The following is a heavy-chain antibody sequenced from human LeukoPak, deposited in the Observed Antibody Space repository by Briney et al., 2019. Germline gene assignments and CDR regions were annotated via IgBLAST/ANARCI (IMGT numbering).Heavy chain of an antibody. D-gene: IGHD2-2*01. CDR2: ISAGGATT. CDR3: ARDDDGSSTLDY. V-gene: IGHV3-23*01. Sequence: GGSLRLSCAASGFSFSSYAMSWVRQAPGKGLEWVSGISAGGATTHYADSVKGRFTTSRDNAKNSLYLQMNSLRAEDTAVYYSARDDDGSSTLDYWGQGTLVTVSS. CDR1: GFSFSSYA. J-gene: IGHJ4*02.